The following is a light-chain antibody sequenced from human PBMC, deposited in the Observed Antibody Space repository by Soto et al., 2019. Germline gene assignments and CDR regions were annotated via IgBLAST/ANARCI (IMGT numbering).Light chain of an antibody. CDR2: LNIDGSH. Sequence: QLVLTQSPSASASLGASVKRTCTLSSGHSSYAIAWHQQQPEKGPRYLMNLNIDGSHTKGDGIPDRFSGSSSGAERYLTISSLQSEDEADYYCQTWGTGIVVFGGGTKLTVL. J-gene: IGLJ2*01. V-gene: IGLV4-69*01. CDR3: QTWGTGIVV. CDR1: SGHSSYA.